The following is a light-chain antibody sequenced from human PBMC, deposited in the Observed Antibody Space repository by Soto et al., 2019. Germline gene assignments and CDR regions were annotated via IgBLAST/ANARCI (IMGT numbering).Light chain of an antibody. V-gene: IGLV2-14*01. CDR2: EVS. Sequence: QSALTQPASVSGSPGQSITISCTGTHNDVGGYNYVSWYQHHPGKAPKLIIYEVSNRPSGVPNRFSGSKSGNTASLTISGLQAEDEADYFCTSYSGSSSVYVFGSGTKVTVL. J-gene: IGLJ1*01. CDR1: HNDVGGYNY. CDR3: TSYSGSSSVYV.